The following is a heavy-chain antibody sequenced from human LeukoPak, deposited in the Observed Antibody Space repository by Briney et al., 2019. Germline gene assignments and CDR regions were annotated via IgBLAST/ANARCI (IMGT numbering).Heavy chain of an antibody. CDR2: IIPIFGTA. V-gene: IGHV1-69*05. D-gene: IGHD4/OR15-4a*01. J-gene: IGHJ3*02. Sequence: ASVKVSCKASGGTFSSYAIGWVRQAPGQGLEWMGGIIPIFGTANYAQKFQGRVTITTDESTSTAYMELSSLRSEDTAVYYCARDRDYGVWAFDIWGQGTMVTVSS. CDR1: GGTFSSYA. CDR3: ARDRDYGVWAFDI.